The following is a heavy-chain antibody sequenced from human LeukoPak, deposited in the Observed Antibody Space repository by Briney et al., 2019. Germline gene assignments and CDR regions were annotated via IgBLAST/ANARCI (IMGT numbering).Heavy chain of an antibody. J-gene: IGHJ1*01. CDR1: GFTFSDYY. D-gene: IGHD3-22*01. CDR3: ARDDYYDSSGYHFQH. V-gene: IGHV3-11*01. CDR2: ISSSGSTI. Sequence: PGGSLRHSCAASGFTFSDYYMSWIRQAPGKGLEWVSYISSSGSTIYYADSVKGRFTISRDNAKNSLYLQMNSLRAEDTAVYYCARDDYYDSSGYHFQHWGQGTLVTVSS.